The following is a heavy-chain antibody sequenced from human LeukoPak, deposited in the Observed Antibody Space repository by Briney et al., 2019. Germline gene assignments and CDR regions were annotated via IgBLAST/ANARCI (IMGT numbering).Heavy chain of an antibody. CDR3: AREGSSSWYHYFDY. CDR1: GITFSSYW. V-gene: IGHV3-7*01. J-gene: IGHJ4*02. D-gene: IGHD6-13*01. Sequence: GVLRLSCAASGITFSSYWMSWVRQAPGKGLEWVANIKQDGSERDYVDSVKGRFTISRDNAKKLLYLQMNSLRAEDTAVYYCAREGSSSWYHYFDYWGQGTLVTVSS. CDR2: IKQDGSER.